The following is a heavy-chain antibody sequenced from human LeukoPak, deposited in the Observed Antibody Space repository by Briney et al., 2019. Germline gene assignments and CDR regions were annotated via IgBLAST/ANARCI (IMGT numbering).Heavy chain of an antibody. CDR1: GGSISSGSYY. CDR3: ARGPKRGENWFDP. Sequence: SETLSLTCTVSGGSISSGSYYWSWIRQPAGKGLEWIGRIYTSGSANYNPSLKSRVTMSVDTSKNQFSLKLTSVTAADTAVYYCARGPKRGENWFDPWGQGTLVTVSS. J-gene: IGHJ5*02. V-gene: IGHV4-61*02. D-gene: IGHD3-10*01. CDR2: IYTSGSA.